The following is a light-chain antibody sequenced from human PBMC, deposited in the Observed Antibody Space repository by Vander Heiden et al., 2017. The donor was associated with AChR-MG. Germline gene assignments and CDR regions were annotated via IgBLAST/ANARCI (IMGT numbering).Light chain of an antibody. V-gene: IGLV2-23*02. CDR3: CSYAGSSTAVV. Sequence: QSALTQPASVSGSPGPSNTISCPGTSSDVGSYNLVSWYQQHPGKAPKLMIYEVSKRPSGVSNRFSGSKSGNTASLTISGLQAEDEADYYCCSYAGSSTAVVFGGGTKLTVL. J-gene: IGLJ2*01. CDR1: SSDVGSYNL. CDR2: EVS.